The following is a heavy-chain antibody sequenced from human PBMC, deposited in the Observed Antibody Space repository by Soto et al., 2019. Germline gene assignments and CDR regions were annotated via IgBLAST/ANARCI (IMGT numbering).Heavy chain of an antibody. CDR3: ARRYGSSFDY. J-gene: IGHJ4*02. V-gene: IGHV4-59*08. D-gene: IGHD3-16*01. Sequence: SETLSLTCTVSGRSISSYYWSWIRQPPGKGLEWIGYIYYSGSTNYNPSLKSRVTISVNTSKNQFSLKLSSVTAADTAVYYCARRYGSSFDYWGQGTPVT. CDR1: GRSISSYY. CDR2: IYYSGST.